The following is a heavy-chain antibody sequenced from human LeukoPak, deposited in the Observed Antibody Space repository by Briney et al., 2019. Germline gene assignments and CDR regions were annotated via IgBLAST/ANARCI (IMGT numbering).Heavy chain of an antibody. CDR3: ARDRVVRGPYYYYGMDV. CDR1: GGSFSGYY. J-gene: IGHJ6*04. D-gene: IGHD3-10*01. V-gene: IGHV4-34*01. Sequence: SETLSLTCAVYGGSFSGYYWSWIRQPPGKGLEWIGEINHSGSTNYNPSLKSRVTISVDKSKNQFSLKLSSVTAADTAVYYCARDRVVRGPYYYYGMDVWGKGTTVTVSS. CDR2: INHSGST.